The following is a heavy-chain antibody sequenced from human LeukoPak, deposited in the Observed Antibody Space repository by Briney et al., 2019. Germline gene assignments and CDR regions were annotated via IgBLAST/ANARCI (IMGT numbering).Heavy chain of an antibody. CDR2: IYTSGST. CDR3: ARLIGDWFDP. Sequence: SETLSLTCTVSGGSLSSYYRSWIRQPPGKGLEWIGYIYTSGSTNYNPSLKSRVTISVDTSKNQFSLKLSSVTAADTAVYYCARLIGDWFDPWGQGTLVTVSS. J-gene: IGHJ5*02. D-gene: IGHD3-10*01. CDR1: GGSLSSYY. V-gene: IGHV4-4*09.